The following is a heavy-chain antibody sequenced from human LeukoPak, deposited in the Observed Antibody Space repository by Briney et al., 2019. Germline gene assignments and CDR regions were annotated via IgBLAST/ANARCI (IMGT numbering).Heavy chain of an antibody. V-gene: IGHV4-39*07. CDR2: IYYSGST. D-gene: IGHD6-6*01. Sequence: SETLSLTCTVSGGSISSSSYYWGWIRQPPGKGLDWIGSIYYSGSTYYNPSLKSRVTISVDTSKNQFSLKLSSVTAADTAVYYCARANSARDAFDIWGQGTMVTVSS. CDR1: GGSISSSSYY. J-gene: IGHJ3*02. CDR3: ARANSARDAFDI.